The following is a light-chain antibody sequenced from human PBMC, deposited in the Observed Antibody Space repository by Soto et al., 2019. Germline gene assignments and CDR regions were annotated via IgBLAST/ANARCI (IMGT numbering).Light chain of an antibody. CDR3: QSYDSSLSGSV. CDR2: ANT. CDR1: SSNIGADYD. Sequence: QSVLTQPPSVSGAPGQRVTISCTGSSSNIGADYDVHWYQQLPGAAPKLLIRANTHRPSGVPDRFSASKSDTSASLAITGLQADDEADYYCQSYDSSLSGSVFGGGTKVTVL. J-gene: IGLJ3*02. V-gene: IGLV1-40*01.